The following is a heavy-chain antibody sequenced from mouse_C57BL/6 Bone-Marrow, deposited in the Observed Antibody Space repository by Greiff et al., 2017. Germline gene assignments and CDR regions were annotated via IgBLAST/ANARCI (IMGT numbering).Heavy chain of an antibody. CDR2: IYPGNSDT. V-gene: IGHV1-5*01. CDR1: GYTFTSYW. D-gene: IGHD4-1*01. Sequence: EVQLQQSGTVLARPGASVKMSCKTSGYTFTSYWMHWVKQRPGQGLEWIGDIYPGNSDTNYNQKFKGKAKLTAVTSASTAYMELSSLTNEDSAVYYCTQGLGRAWFAYWGQGTLVTVSA. CDR3: TQGLGRAWFAY. J-gene: IGHJ3*01.